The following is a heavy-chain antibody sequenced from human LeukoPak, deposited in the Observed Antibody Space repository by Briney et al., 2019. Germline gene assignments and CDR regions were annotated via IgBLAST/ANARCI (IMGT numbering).Heavy chain of an antibody. CDR3: ARLNTIFGVVIGGSFDY. CDR1: GGSISSYY. J-gene: IGHJ4*02. CDR2: IYTSGST. D-gene: IGHD3-3*01. Sequence: PSETLSLTCTVSGGSISSYYWSWIGQPAGKGLEWIRRIYTSGSTNYNPSLKSRVTMSVDTSKNQFSLKLSSVTAADTAVYYCARLNTIFGVVIGGSFDYWGQGTLVTVSS. V-gene: IGHV4-4*07.